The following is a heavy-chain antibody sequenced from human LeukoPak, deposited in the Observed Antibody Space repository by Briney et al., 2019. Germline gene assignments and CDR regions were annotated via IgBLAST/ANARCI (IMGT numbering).Heavy chain of an antibody. CDR1: GGSFSNYY. J-gene: IGHJ6*02. CDR2: IYTSGST. Sequence: SQTLSLTCTVSGGSFSNYYWSWIRQPAGKGLEWIGRIYTSGSTNYNPSVKSRVTMSVDTSNNQFSLKLTSVTAADTAVYYCARQPPQYYGMDVWGQGTTVTVSS. CDR3: ARQPPQYYGMDV. V-gene: IGHV4-4*07. D-gene: IGHD1-14*01.